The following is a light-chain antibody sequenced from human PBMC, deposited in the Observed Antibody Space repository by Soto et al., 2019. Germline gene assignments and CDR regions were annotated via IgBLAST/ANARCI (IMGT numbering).Light chain of an antibody. CDR1: SSNIGAGYD. V-gene: IGLV1-40*01. J-gene: IGLJ2*01. CDR3: QSYDSSLSGVV. CDR2: NNN. Sequence: QSVLTQPPSVSRAPGQRVTISCTGSSSNIGAGYDVHWYQQLPGTAPKLLIYNNNNRPSGVPDRFSGSKSVTSASLAITGLQADDEADYYCQSYDSSLSGVVFGGGTKVTVL.